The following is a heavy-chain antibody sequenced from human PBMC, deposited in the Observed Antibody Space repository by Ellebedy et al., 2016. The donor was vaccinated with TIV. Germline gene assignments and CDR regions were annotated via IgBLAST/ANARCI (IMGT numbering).Heavy chain of an antibody. V-gene: IGHV3-7*01. CDR2: IKQDGSEK. CDR1: GFTFSSYS. CDR3: ARVIAVAGSYYFDY. D-gene: IGHD6-19*01. Sequence: GESLKISCAASGFTFSSYSMSWVRQAPGKGLEWVANIKQDGSEKYYVDSVKGRFTISRDNTKNSLYLQMNSLRAEDTAVYYCARVIAVAGSYYFDYWGQGTLVTVSS. J-gene: IGHJ4*02.